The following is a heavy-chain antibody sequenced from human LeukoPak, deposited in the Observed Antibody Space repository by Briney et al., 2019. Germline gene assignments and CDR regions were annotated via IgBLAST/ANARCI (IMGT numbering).Heavy chain of an antibody. D-gene: IGHD2-8*01. V-gene: IGHV3-23*01. J-gene: IGHJ6*03. Sequence: GGSLRLSCVASGFTFSSYAMTWVRQAPGKGLEWVSAISASGGSTYYADSVKGRFTISRDNSKNTLYLQMNSLRAEDTAVYYCAKRRMDYMDVWGKGTTVTISS. CDR1: GFTFSSYA. CDR2: ISASGGST. CDR3: AKRRMDYMDV.